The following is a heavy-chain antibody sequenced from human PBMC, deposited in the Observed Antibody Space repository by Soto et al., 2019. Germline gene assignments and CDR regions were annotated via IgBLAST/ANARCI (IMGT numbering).Heavy chain of an antibody. J-gene: IGHJ5*01. Sequence: PVESLKISCEASAYTFTNYGTTSVLQIPGKGLEWMGRIDPSDSYPNYWPSFQGHVTISTDKSISTAYLQWSSLKSSDTAMYSCARVVKAYDSWSGYYDCWGHGTLFTVSS. CDR1: AYTFTNYG. CDR3: ARVVKAYDSWSGYYDC. CDR2: IDPSDSYP. V-gene: IGHV5-10-1*01. D-gene: IGHD3-3*01.